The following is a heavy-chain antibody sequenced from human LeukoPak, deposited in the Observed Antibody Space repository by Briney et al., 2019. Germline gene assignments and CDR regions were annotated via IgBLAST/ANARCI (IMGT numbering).Heavy chain of an antibody. V-gene: IGHV1-69*05. J-gene: IGHJ4*02. D-gene: IGHD3-9*01. CDR1: GGTFSSYA. CDR2: IIPIFGTA. Sequence: SVKVSCKVSGGTFSSYAISWVRQAPGQGLEWMGRIIPIFGTANYAQKFQGRVTITTDESTRTAYMGLSSLRSEDTAVYYCARDSGFVTGYYIPDYWGQGTLVTVSS. CDR3: ARDSGFVTGYYIPDY.